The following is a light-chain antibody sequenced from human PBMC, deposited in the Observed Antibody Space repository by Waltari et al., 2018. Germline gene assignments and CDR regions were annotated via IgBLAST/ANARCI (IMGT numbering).Light chain of an antibody. CDR2: GKN. CDR1: SLRSYY. Sequence: SSELTQDPAVSVALGQTVRITCQGDSLRSYYASWYQQKPGQAPVLVIYGKNNRPCGTPDRCSGSSSGNTASLTITGAQAEDEADYYCNSRDSSGNHVVFGGGTKLTVL. J-gene: IGLJ2*01. V-gene: IGLV3-19*01. CDR3: NSRDSSGNHVV.